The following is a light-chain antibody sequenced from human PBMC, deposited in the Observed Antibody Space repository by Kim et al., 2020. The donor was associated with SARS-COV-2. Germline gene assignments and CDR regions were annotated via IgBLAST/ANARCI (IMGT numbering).Light chain of an antibody. CDR3: QSYDSSNPVV. V-gene: IGLV6-57*04. CDR2: EDN. CDR1: SGSIARNY. J-gene: IGLJ2*01. Sequence: NFMLTQSHSVSESPGKMVTISCTRSSGSIARNYVQWYQQRPGSAPTTVIYEDNQRPSGVPDRFSGSIDSSSNSASLTISGLKTEDEADYYCQSYDSSNPVVFGGGTQLTVL.